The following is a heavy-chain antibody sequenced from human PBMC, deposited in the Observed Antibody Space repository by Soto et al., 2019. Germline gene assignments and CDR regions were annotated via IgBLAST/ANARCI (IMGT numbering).Heavy chain of an antibody. J-gene: IGHJ6*02. D-gene: IGHD1-26*01. CDR3: ARENVGFYYYGMDV. V-gene: IGHV3-53*01. CDR2: IYSGGST. Sequence: PGGSLRLSCAASGFTVSSNYMSWVRQAPGKGLEWVSVIYSGGSTYYADSVKGRFTISRDNSKNTLYLQMNSLRAEDTAVYYCARENVGFYYYGMDVWGQGTTVTVSS. CDR1: GFTVSSNY.